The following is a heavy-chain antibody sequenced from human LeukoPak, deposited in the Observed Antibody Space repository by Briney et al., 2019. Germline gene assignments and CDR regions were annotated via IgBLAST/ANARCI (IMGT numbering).Heavy chain of an antibody. CDR2: IYYSGST. CDR1: GASISSGDYY. Sequence: SETLSLTCTVSGASISSGDYYWSWIRQPPGKGLEWIGYIYYSGSTYYNPSLKSRVTMSIDMSQSQFSLKLSSVTAADTAVYYCATEVGAFLWFDPWGRETLVTASS. D-gene: IGHD3-3*01. CDR3: ATEVGAFLWFDP. J-gene: IGHJ5*02. V-gene: IGHV4-31*02.